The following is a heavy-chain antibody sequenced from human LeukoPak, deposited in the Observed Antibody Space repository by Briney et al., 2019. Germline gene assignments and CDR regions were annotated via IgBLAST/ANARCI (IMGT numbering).Heavy chain of an antibody. V-gene: IGHV3-30*03. D-gene: IGHD3-22*01. CDR3: VRDRDSTGYYDY. CDR2: VSDDGNNI. CDR1: GFTFSSYG. Sequence: QSGGSLRLSCAASGFTFSSYGMHWVRQAPGKGLEWVAVVSDDGNNIYYADSVKGRFTISRDNSKNTLYLQTNSLRAEDTALYYCVRDRDSTGYYDYWGQGTLVTVSS. J-gene: IGHJ4*02.